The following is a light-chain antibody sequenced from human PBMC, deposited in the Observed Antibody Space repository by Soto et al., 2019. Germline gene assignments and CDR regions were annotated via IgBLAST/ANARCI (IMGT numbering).Light chain of an antibody. J-gene: IGKJ4*01. CDR2: GAS. Sequence: EIVLTQSPGTLSLSPGERATLSCRASQSVSSNYLAWYQQKPGQAPRLLIYGASSSATGIPDRFRGSGSGTDFTLTISRLEPEDCAVYYCQHYGRAFTVGGGTKVEIK. CDR1: QSVSSNY. V-gene: IGKV3-20*01. CDR3: QHYGRAFT.